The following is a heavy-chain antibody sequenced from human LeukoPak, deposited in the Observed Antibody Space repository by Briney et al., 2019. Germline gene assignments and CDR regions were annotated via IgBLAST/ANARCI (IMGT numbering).Heavy chain of an antibody. V-gene: IGHV1-2*02. Sequence: GASVKVSCKASGYTFTGYYMHWVRRAPGQGLEWMGWINPNSGGTNYAQKFQGRVTITADESTSTAYMELSSLRSEDTAVYYCAVLAAAGKSVDWGQGTLVTVSS. CDR2: INPNSGGT. J-gene: IGHJ4*02. CDR1: GYTFTGYY. CDR3: AVLAAAGKSVD. D-gene: IGHD6-13*01.